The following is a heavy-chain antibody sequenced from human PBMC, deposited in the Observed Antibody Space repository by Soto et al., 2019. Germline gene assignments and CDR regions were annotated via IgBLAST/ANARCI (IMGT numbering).Heavy chain of an antibody. CDR3: ARGDYGTGGYPFPYFDY. Sequence: QEHLVQSGAEVKRPGASLKVSCKASGYSFTGYYIHWVRQAPGQGLEWMGWINPDSGATNYAQNFQGSVTLTSDTSISTASMDLTSLTSDDTAVYYCARGDYGTGGYPFPYFDYWGQGTLVIVSS. J-gene: IGHJ4*02. D-gene: IGHD2-8*02. CDR2: INPDSGAT. V-gene: IGHV1-2*02. CDR1: GYSFTGYY.